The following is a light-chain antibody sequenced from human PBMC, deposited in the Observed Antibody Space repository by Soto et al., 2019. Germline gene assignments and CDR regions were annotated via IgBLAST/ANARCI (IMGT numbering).Light chain of an antibody. CDR1: SSNIGAGYD. V-gene: IGLV1-40*01. Sequence: QSALTQPPSVSGAPGQRVTISCTGSSSNIGAGYDVHWYQQLPGTAPKLLIYGNSNRPSGVPDRFSGSKSGTSGSLAITGLQAEDEADYYCQSSDSSLSGYVFGTGTKVTVL. CDR3: QSSDSSLSGYV. CDR2: GNS. J-gene: IGLJ1*01.